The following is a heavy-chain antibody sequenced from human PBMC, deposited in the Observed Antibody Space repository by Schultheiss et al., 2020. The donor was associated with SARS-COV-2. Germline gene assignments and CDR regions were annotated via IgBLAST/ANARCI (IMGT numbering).Heavy chain of an antibody. D-gene: IGHD1-26*01. Sequence: SETLSLTCTVSGGSISSYYWSWIRQPPGKGLEWIGYIYYSGSTNYNPSLKSRVTISVDTSKNQFSLKLSSVTAADTAVYYCARRVPSTYGMDVWGQGTTVTVSS. J-gene: IGHJ6*02. V-gene: IGHV4-59*01. CDR1: GGSISSYY. CDR2: IYYSGST. CDR3: ARRVPSTYGMDV.